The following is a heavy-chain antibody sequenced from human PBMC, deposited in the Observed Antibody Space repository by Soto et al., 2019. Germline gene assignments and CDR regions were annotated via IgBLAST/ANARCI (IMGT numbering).Heavy chain of an antibody. V-gene: IGHV4-31*03. CDR1: GGSISSGGYY. CDR2: IYYSGST. D-gene: IGHD3-16*02. J-gene: IGHJ5*02. Sequence: QVQLQESGPGLVKPSQTLSLTCTVSGGSISSGGYYWSWIRQHPGKGLEWIGYIYYSGSTYYNPSLKGRVTISVDTSKNQFSLKLSSVTAADTAVYYCARVMITFGGVIAQRFDPWGQGTLVTVSS. CDR3: ARVMITFGGVIAQRFDP.